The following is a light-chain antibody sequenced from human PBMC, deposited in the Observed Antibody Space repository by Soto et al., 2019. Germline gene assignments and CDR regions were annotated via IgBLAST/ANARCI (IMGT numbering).Light chain of an antibody. J-gene: IGKJ5*01. CDR3: QRYDNLPIT. CDR2: DAS. V-gene: IGKV1-33*01. Sequence: DIHMTQSPSSLSASVGYRFTITCQASQDISNYLNWYQQKTVTAPKLLIYDASNLETGVPSRFSGSGSGTDFTFTISRLQPEDMETYYCQRYDNLPITFGQGTRLEIK. CDR1: QDISNY.